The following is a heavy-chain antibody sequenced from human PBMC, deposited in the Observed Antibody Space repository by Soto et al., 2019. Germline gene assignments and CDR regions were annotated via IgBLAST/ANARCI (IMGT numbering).Heavy chain of an antibody. CDR1: GFTFSTYT. CDR3: AIEDAIVGSTSAFDH. CDR2: INGRGNYI. J-gene: IGHJ4*02. Sequence: GSLRLSCAASGFTFSTYTMNWVRQARGKGLEWVSSINGRGNYIYYADSVKGRFTISRDNAKNSLYLQMNSLRAEDTAVYYCAIEDAIVGSTSAFDHWGQGALVTVS. D-gene: IGHD1-26*01. V-gene: IGHV3-21*01.